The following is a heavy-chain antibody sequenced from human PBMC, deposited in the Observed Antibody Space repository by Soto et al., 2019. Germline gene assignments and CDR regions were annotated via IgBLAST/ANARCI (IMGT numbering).Heavy chain of an antibody. D-gene: IGHD2-2*03. Sequence: ASVKVSCKASGYTFTSYDINWVRQATGQGLEWMGWMNPNSGNTGYAQNFQGRVTMTRNTSISTAYMELSSLRSEDTAVYYCARAGLDIVVVPAACMDVWGQGTTVTVSS. V-gene: IGHV1-8*01. J-gene: IGHJ6*02. CDR3: ARAGLDIVVVPAACMDV. CDR2: MNPNSGNT. CDR1: GYTFTSYD.